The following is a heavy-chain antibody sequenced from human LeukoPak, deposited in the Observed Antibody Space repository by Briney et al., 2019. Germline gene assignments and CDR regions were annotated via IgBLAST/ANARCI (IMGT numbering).Heavy chain of an antibody. D-gene: IGHD2-2*01. Sequence: GGSLRLSCAASGFTFSSHAMSWVRQAPGKGLEWVSAISGSGGSTYYADSVKGRFTISRDNSKNTLYLQMNSLRAEDTAVYYCAKERVVVPAAEYDYWGQGTLVTVSS. J-gene: IGHJ4*02. V-gene: IGHV3-23*01. CDR2: ISGSGGST. CDR3: AKERVVVPAAEYDY. CDR1: GFTFSSHA.